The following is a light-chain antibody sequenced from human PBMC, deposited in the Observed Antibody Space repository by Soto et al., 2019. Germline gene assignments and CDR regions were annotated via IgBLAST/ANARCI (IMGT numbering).Light chain of an antibody. CDR2: AAS. Sequence: DIQMTQSPSSLSASVGDRVTITCRASQSISTYLNWYQQTPGKAPKVLIYAASTLESGVPSRFSGSGSGTDFTLTISSLQPEDFATYYCQQSYSYPRTFGQGTDLEIK. J-gene: IGKJ2*01. CDR1: QSISTY. V-gene: IGKV1-39*01. CDR3: QQSYSYPRT.